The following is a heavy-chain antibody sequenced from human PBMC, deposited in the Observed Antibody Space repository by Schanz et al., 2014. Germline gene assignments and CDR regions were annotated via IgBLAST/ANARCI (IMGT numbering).Heavy chain of an antibody. D-gene: IGHD4-17*01. CDR2: ISSSSSYI. Sequence: EVQLVESGGGLVKPGGSLRLSCAAYGFTLSSYAMHWVRQAPGKGLEWVSSISSSSSYIYYADSVKGRFTISRDRFQNTLYLRMSSLRAEDTAVYYCARPRFDYGEVDYWGQGTLVTVSS. CDR1: GFTLSSYA. V-gene: IGHV3-21*01. CDR3: ARPRFDYGEVDY. J-gene: IGHJ4*02.